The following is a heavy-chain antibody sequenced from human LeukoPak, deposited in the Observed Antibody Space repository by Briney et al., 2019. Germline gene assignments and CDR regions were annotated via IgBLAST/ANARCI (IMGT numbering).Heavy chain of an antibody. J-gene: IGHJ4*02. CDR1: GFTLRSYA. CDR2: VSAGGGNT. V-gene: IGHV3-23*01. Sequence: GGSLRLSCAASGFTLRSYAMSWVRQAPGKGLEWVSGVSAGGGNTYYADSVKGRFTISRDTSKNTLSLQMNSLRAEDTAVYYCAKDRDHHETGVYYNYFDCWGQGTLVTVSS. D-gene: IGHD3-22*01. CDR3: AKDRDHHETGVYYNYFDC.